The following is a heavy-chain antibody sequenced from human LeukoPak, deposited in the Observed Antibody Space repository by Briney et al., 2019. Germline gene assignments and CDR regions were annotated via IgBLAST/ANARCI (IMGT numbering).Heavy chain of an antibody. D-gene: IGHD4-17*01. CDR2: ISGSGGST. J-gene: IGHJ4*02. CDR1: GFTFSSYA. Sequence: PGGSLGLSCAASGFTFSSYAMSWVRQAPGKGLEWVSAISGSGGSTYYADSVKGRFTISRDNSKNTLYLQMNSLRAEDTAVYYCAKHNEDYGDYAGFDYWGQGTLVTVSS. V-gene: IGHV3-23*01. CDR3: AKHNEDYGDYAGFDY.